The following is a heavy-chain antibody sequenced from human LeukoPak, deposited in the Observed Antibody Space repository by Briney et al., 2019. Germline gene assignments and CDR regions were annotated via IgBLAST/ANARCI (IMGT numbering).Heavy chain of an antibody. CDR3: AKEPSRRVRGGQEFDY. D-gene: IGHD3-10*01. V-gene: IGHV3-9*01. J-gene: IGHJ4*02. CDR1: GFTFDDYA. Sequence: GGSLRLSCAASGFTFDDYAMHCVRQAPGKGLEWVSGISWNSGSIGYTGSVKGRFTISRDNAKNSLYLQMNNLRDEDTALYYCAKEPSRRVRGGQEFDYWGQGTLVTVSS. CDR2: ISWNSGSI.